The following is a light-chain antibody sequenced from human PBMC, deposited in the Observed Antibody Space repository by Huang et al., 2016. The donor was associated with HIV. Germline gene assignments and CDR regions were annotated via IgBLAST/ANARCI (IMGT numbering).Light chain of an antibody. CDR1: QGIRNL. V-gene: IGKV1-16*02. CDR3: QQYKSYPFT. Sequence: DIQMTQSPSSLSASIGDRVTITCRASQGIRNLLAWIQQKPGKAPRALIYAASSLRSVVPSNFSGSGSGTEFPLTINSLQPEDFATYYCQQYKSYPFTFGLGTRLEIK. CDR2: AAS. J-gene: IGKJ5*01.